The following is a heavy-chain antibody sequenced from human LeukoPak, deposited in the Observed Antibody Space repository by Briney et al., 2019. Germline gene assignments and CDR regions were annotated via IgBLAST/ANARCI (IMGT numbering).Heavy chain of an antibody. CDR3: ARGLLRYSFDY. D-gene: IGHD1-14*01. CDR1: GDSVSGDSTA. CDR2: TYYRSKWYN. V-gene: IGHV6-1*01. Sequence: PSQTLSLTCAISGDSVSGDSTAWNWITQSPSRGLDWLGRTYYRSKWYNDYAVSVKSRITINPDTSKNQFSLQLNSVTPEDTAVYYCARGLLRYSFDYWGQGTLVTVSS. J-gene: IGHJ4*02.